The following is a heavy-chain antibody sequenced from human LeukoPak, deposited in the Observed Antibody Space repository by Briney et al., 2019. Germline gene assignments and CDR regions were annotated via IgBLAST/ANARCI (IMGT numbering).Heavy chain of an antibody. Sequence: WGSLRLSCAASGFTFSSYSMNWVRQAPGKGLEWVSVISGSGGSTSYADSVKGRFTISRDNSKNTLYLQMNSLRAEDTAVYYCAKCILTGYYKGYMDVWGKGTTVTISS. V-gene: IGHV3-23*01. CDR2: ISGSGGST. CDR1: GFTFSSYS. J-gene: IGHJ6*03. CDR3: AKCILTGYYKGYMDV. D-gene: IGHD3-9*01.